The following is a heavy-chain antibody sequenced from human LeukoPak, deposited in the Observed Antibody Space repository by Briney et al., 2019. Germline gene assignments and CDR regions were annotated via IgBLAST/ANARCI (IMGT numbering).Heavy chain of an antibody. CDR1: GFTFSSYW. CDR3: AKVGEVRVRGVIVRIDDY. J-gene: IGHJ4*02. D-gene: IGHD3-10*01. V-gene: IGHV3-74*01. CDR2: IKSDGSST. Sequence: HSGGSLRLSCAASGFTFSSYWMHWVRQAPGKGLVWVSRIKSDGSSTNYADSVKGRFNISRDNAKNTLYLQMNSLRAEDTAVYYCAKVGEVRVRGVIVRIDDYWGQGTLVTVSS.